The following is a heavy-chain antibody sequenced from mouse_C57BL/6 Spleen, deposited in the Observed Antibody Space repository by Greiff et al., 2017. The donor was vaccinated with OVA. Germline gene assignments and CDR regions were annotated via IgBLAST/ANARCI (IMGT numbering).Heavy chain of an antibody. CDR2: ISSGGSYT. Sequence: EVKLMESGGDLVKPGGSLKLSCAASGFTFSSYGMSWVRQTPDKRLEWVATISSGGSYTYYPDSVKGRFTLSRDNAKNTLYLQMSSLKSEDTAMYYCARPLYDGYYVAYWGKGTLVTVSA. CDR3: ARPLYDGYYVAY. V-gene: IGHV5-6*01. J-gene: IGHJ3*01. CDR1: GFTFSSYG. D-gene: IGHD2-3*01.